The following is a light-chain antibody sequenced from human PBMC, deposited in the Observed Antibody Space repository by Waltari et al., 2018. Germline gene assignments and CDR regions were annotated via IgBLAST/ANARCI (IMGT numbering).Light chain of an antibody. Sequence: SYELTQPTSVSVSPGQTVTITCSGDQLGHKYVAWYQQKPGQSPLLVNYQSNKRPSGIPGRFSASYSDNTATLTVSGAQVVDEADYYCQAWDNRGAVVFGGGTKLTVL. V-gene: IGLV3-1*01. CDR3: QAWDNRGAVV. CDR1: QLGHKY. CDR2: QSN. J-gene: IGLJ2*01.